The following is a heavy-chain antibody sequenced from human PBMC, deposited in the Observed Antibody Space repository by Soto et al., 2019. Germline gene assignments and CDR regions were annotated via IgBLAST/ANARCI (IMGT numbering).Heavy chain of an antibody. CDR2: IFYTGTT. J-gene: IGHJ4*02. V-gene: IGHV4-59*05. CDR1: VSSITGYY. CDR3: ARLVVVAPVANV. D-gene: IGHD2-2*01. Sequence: ATLSLTFTVCVSSITGYYWCWIRQPPGKGLEWVGGIFYTGTTYYNPSLKDRLSISVDTSKNSFSLNLTSVTAADTAVYFCARLVVVAPVANVWGQGARVNVSA.